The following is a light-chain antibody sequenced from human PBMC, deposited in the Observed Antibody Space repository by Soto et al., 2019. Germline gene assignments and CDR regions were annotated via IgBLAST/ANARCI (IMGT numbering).Light chain of an antibody. J-gene: IGLJ1*01. Sequence: QSALTQPRSVSGSPGQSVTISCTGTSSDVGGYKLMIYDVSKRPSGVPDRFSGSKSGNTASLTISGLQAEDEADYYCCSYAGSYTDVFGTGTKLTVL. CDR2: DVS. V-gene: IGLV2-11*01. CDR1: SSDVGGYK. CDR3: CSYAGSYTDV.